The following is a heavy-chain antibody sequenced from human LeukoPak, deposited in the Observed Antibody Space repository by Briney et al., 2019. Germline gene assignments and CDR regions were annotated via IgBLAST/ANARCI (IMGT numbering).Heavy chain of an antibody. D-gene: IGHD4-17*01. Sequence: SETLSLTCTVSGGSVSSSLHSWGSVRPPPAKGLAWIGPIYYSGSTNYNASFNSRATLSVDRSKDQFSLNRASVAATDTAVYYCARHFYGDYVFDYWGKGTLVTVTS. CDR1: GGSVSSSLHS. CDR2: IYYSGST. V-gene: IGHV4-39*01. CDR3: ARHFYGDYVFDY. J-gene: IGHJ4*02.